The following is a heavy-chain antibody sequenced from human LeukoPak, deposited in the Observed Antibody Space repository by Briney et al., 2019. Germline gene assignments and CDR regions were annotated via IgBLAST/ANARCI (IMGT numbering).Heavy chain of an antibody. J-gene: IGHJ6*03. Sequence: PSETLSLTCTVSGGSISGGSYYWSWIRQPAGKGLEWIGRIYTSGSTNYNPSLKSRVTISVDTSKNQFSLKLSSVTAADTAVYYCARGLAPGWGYYHYYMDVWGKGTTVTISS. D-gene: IGHD6-19*01. CDR2: IYTSGST. CDR1: GGSISGGSYY. V-gene: IGHV4-61*02. CDR3: ARGLAPGWGYYHYYMDV.